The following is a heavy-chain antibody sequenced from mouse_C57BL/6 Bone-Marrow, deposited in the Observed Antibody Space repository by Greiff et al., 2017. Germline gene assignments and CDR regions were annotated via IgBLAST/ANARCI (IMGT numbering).Heavy chain of an antibody. CDR3: AIGFYYYGSSLAMDY. Sequence: QVQLQQPGAELVKPGASVKLSCKASGYTFTSYWMHWVKQRPGQGLEWIGMIHPNSGSTNYNQKFKSKATLTVDKSSSPAYMQLSSLTSDGSAVYYSAIGFYYYGSSLAMDYWGRGTAATVSS. CDR1: GYTFTSYW. D-gene: IGHD1-1*01. V-gene: IGHV1-64*01. J-gene: IGHJ4*01. CDR2: IHPNSGST.